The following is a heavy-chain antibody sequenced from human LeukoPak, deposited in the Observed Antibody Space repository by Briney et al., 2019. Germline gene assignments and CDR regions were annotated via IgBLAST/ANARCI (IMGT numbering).Heavy chain of an antibody. D-gene: IGHD2-21*02. CDR1: GGFLNSATK. Sequence: SETLSLTCTVSGGFLNSATKWSWVRQSAGKGLEWIGRIYTSGTTNHNPSLRSRVSMSVDTSKNQFSLKLSSVTAADTAVYYCARGFVEVTAFDYWGQGLLVTVSS. V-gene: IGHV4-4*07. J-gene: IGHJ4*02. CDR3: ARGFVEVTAFDY. CDR2: IYTSGTT.